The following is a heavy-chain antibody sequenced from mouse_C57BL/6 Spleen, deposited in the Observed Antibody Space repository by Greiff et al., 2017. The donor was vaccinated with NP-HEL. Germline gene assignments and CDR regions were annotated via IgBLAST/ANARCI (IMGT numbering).Heavy chain of an antibody. V-gene: IGHV5-17*01. CDR3: ARDYDDY. Sequence: DVKLQESGGGLVKPGGSLKLSCAASGFTFSDYGMHWVRQAPEKGLEWVAYISSGSSTIYYADTVKGRFTISRDNAKNTLFLQMTSLRSEDTAMYYCARDYDDYWGQGTTLTVSS. J-gene: IGHJ2*01. CDR1: GFTFSDYG. CDR2: ISSGSSTI.